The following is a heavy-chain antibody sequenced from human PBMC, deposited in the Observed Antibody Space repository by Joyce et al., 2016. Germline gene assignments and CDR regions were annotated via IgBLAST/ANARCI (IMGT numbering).Heavy chain of an antibody. D-gene: IGHD3-9*01. V-gene: IGHV3-30*04. J-gene: IGHJ3*02. Sequence: SDYAVHWVRQAPGKGLDWVAVVSFDGQTKYYADSLKGRFTISRDNSNNTVYLQLNSLRPEDTAVYYCARDRDDILTGDAFDIWGPGTMVTVSS. CDR3: ARDRDDILTGDAFDI. CDR1: SDYA. CDR2: VSFDGQTK.